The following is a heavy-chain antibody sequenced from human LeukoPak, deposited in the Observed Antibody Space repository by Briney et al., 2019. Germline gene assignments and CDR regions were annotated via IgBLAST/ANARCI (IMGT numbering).Heavy chain of an antibody. V-gene: IGHV3-74*01. D-gene: IGHD3-16*02. Sequence: PGGSLRLSCAASGFTFSSYWMHWVRQAPGKGLVWVSRINSDGSSTSYADSVKGRFTISRDNAKNTLYLQMNSLRAEDTAVYYCARDNVMITFGGVIAHDAFDIWGQGTMVTVSS. J-gene: IGHJ3*02. CDR1: GFTFSSYW. CDR3: ARDNVMITFGGVIAHDAFDI. CDR2: INSDGSST.